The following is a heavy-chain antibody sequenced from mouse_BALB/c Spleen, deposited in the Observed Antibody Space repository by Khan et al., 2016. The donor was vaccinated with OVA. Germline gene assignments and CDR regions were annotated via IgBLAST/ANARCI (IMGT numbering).Heavy chain of an antibody. Sequence: VQLQQSGAEFVKPGASVKLSCTASGFNIKDTYIHWVKQRPEQGLEWIGRIDPANGKTNYDPKFQGKATLTADTSSNTAFLHLSSLTSEDTVVYFCAHSLLLYAMDYWGQGTPVTVSS. CDR2: IDPANGKT. J-gene: IGHJ4*01. V-gene: IGHV14-3*02. CDR3: AHSLLLYAMDY. D-gene: IGHD1-2*01. CDR1: GFNIKDTY.